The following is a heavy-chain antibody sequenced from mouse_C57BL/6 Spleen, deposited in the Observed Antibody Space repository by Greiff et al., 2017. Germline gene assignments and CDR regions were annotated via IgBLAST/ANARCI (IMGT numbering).Heavy chain of an antibody. V-gene: IGHV1-18*01. J-gene: IGHJ2*01. CDR1: GYTFTDYN. CDR3: ARTYYSNYVDY. Sequence: EVHLVESGPELVKPGASVKIPCKASGYTFTDYNMDWVKQSHGKSLEWIGDINPNNGGTIDNPKFKGKATLTLDKSSSTAYMELRSLTSEDTAVYYCARTYYSNYVDYWGQGTTLTVSS. D-gene: IGHD2-5*01. CDR2: INPNNGGT.